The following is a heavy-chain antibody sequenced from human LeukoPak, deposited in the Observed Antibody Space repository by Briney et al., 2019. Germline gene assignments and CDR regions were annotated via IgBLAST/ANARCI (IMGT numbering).Heavy chain of an antibody. CDR3: AKEDTIFGVVIQH. V-gene: IGHV3-7*01. Sequence: GGSLRLSCAASGFSFGTYWMSWPRRAPGEGGEWVANIKQGGSEKYYADSVKGRFTSSTDNAKDSLYLQMNSLRVEDTAVYYGAKEDTIFGVVIQHWGQGTLVTVPS. D-gene: IGHD3-3*01. CDR1: GFSFGTYW. CDR2: IKQGGSEK. J-gene: IGHJ1*01.